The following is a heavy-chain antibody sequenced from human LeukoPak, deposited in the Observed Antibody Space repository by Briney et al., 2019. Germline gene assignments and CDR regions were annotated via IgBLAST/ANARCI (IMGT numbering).Heavy chain of an antibody. V-gene: IGHV3-30*04. CDR1: GFTFSSYA. Sequence: GRSLRLSCAASGFTFSSYAMHWVRQAPGKGLEWVAVISYDGSNKYYADSVKGRFTISRDNSKNTLYLQMDSLRAEDTAVYYCARDSGALYDYGDYEGFDYWGQGTLVTVSS. J-gene: IGHJ4*02. D-gene: IGHD4-17*01. CDR3: ARDSGALYDYGDYEGFDY. CDR2: ISYDGSNK.